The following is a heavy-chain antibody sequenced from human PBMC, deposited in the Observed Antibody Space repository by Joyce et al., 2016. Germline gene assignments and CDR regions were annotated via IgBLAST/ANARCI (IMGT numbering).Heavy chain of an antibody. V-gene: IGHV3-23*01. D-gene: IGHD3-10*01. CDR3: ARGLFGSNWGDY. Sequence: EVQLLESGGGLVQQGGSLRLSCAASGFTFSNFAMSWVRQAPGKGLEWVSIISGSGGVAKYADSVKGRFTISRDNSKNTLFLEMSSLRVEDMAVYYCARGLFGSNWGDYWGQGTLVTVSS. CDR1: GFTFSNFA. CDR2: ISGSGGVA. J-gene: IGHJ4*02.